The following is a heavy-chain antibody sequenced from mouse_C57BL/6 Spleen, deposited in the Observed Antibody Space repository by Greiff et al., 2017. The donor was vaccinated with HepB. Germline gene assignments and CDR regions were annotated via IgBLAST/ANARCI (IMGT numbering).Heavy chain of an antibody. V-gene: IGHV1-64*01. CDR2: IHPNSGST. CDR3: ARNYGSSYFWFAY. Sequence: VQLQQPGAELVKPGASVKLSCKASGYTFTSYWMHWVKQRPGQGLEWIGMIHPNSGSTNYNEKFKSKATLTVDKSSSTAYMQLSSLTSEDSAVYYCARNYGSSYFWFAYWGQGTLVTVSA. J-gene: IGHJ3*01. CDR1: GYTFTSYW. D-gene: IGHD1-1*01.